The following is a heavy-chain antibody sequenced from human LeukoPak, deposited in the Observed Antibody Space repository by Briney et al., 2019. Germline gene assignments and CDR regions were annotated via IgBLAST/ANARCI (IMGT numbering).Heavy chain of an antibody. V-gene: IGHV1-18*01. CDR1: GYTFTSYG. D-gene: IGHD2-2*01. J-gene: IGHJ4*02. Sequence: GASVKVSCKASGYTFTSYGISWVRQAPGQGLEWMGWIIAYNGNTNYAQKLQGRVTMTTDTSTSTAYIERRSLRSDATAVSYLARVGYCSSTSCYRIDYWGQGTLVTVSS. CDR3: ARVGYCSSTSCYRIDY. CDR2: IIAYNGNT.